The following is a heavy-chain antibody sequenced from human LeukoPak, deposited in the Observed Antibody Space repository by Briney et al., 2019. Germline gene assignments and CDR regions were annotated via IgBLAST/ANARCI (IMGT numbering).Heavy chain of an antibody. J-gene: IGHJ4*02. CDR3: ASSPGGSYHFDY. CDR1: GFTFSSYS. Sequence: GGSLRLSCAASGFTFSSYSINWVRQAPGKGLEWVSSISSSSSYIYYADSVRGRFTISRDNAKNSLYLQMNSLRAEDTAVYYCASSPGGSYHFDYWGQGTLVTVSS. V-gene: IGHV3-21*01. CDR2: ISSSSSYI. D-gene: IGHD1-26*01.